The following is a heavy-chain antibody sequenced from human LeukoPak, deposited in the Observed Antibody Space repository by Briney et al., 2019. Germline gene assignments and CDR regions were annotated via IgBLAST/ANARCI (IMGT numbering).Heavy chain of an antibody. CDR2: VSGNGGST. V-gene: IGHV3-23*01. Sequence: GGSLRLSCAASRFTFNTYAVNWVRQAPGKGLEWVSAVSGNGGSTYYADSVKGRFTISRDNSKNTLYLQMNSLRAEDTAVYYCAKPPTDADYWGQGTLVTVSS. CDR3: AKPPTDADY. J-gene: IGHJ4*02. D-gene: IGHD4-17*01. CDR1: RFTFNTYA.